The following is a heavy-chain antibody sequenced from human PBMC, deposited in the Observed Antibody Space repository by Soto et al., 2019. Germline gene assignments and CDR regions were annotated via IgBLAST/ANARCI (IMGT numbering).Heavy chain of an antibody. CDR1: GFTFSDYY. CDR3: ARGGVRGTTSRGQVYN. CDR2: ISSSSDYT. Sequence: QVQVVESGGGLVKPGGSLRLSCAASGFTFSDYYMNWIRQAPGKGLDWVSYISSSSDYTKYADSVKGRFTISRDNAKSSLYLQMNSLRAEDTAVYYCARGGVRGTTSRGQVYNWGQGTLVTVSS. D-gene: IGHD1-7*01. V-gene: IGHV3-11*06. J-gene: IGHJ4*02.